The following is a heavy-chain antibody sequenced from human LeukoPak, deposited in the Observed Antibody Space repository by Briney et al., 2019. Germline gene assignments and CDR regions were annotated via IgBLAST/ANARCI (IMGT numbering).Heavy chain of an antibody. CDR2: IKSKSNGGTT. J-gene: IGHJ4*02. D-gene: IGHD2-2*01. V-gene: IGHV3-15*01. CDR1: EFTFSNVW. CDR3: TTGRTSCSRCGEGDTVEY. Sequence: PGGSLRLSCAGSEFTFSNVWMSWVRQAPGKGLEWVGRIKSKSNGGTTDYAAPVKGRFSISRDDSKNTLYLQMNSLKTEDTAVYYCTTGRTSCSRCGEGDTVEYWGQGTLVTVSS.